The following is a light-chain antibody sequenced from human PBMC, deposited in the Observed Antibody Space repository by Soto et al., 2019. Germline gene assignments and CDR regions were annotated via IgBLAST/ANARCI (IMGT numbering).Light chain of an antibody. V-gene: IGLV2-14*01. CDR1: NSAVGGYNY. CDR2: EVS. Sequence: QAALTPPASLFWSPGQSIAHSRPGTNSAVGGYNYVSWYQQHPGKAPKLIIHEVSDRPSGISDRFSGSKSGNTASLTISGLQADDEADYYCCSHTSYNTRVFGTGTKVTVL. CDR3: CSHTSYNTRV. J-gene: IGLJ1*01.